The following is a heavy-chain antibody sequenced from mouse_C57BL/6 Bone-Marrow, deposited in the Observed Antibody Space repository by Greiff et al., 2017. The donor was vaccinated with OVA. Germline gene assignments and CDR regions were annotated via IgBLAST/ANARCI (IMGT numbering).Heavy chain of an antibody. CDR2: ITHSSGYT. V-gene: IGHV1-7*01. D-gene: IGHD1-1*01. J-gene: IGHJ3*01. CDR1: GYTFTRYW. Sequence: VQVVESGAELAKPGASVKLSCKASGYTFTRYWMHWVKQRPGQGLELIGYITHSSGYTKYNQKFKDKATYTADKSSSTAYMHLSSLTYEDSSFSYCARTLLCLRGGAYWGQGTLVTVSS. CDR3: ARTLLCLRGGAY.